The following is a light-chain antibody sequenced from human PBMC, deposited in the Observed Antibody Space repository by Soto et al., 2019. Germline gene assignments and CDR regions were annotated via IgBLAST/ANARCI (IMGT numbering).Light chain of an antibody. CDR3: ETWDSNILV. CDR1: SGHSSYI. Sequence: QAVVTQSSSASASLGSSVKLTCTLSSGHSSYIIAWHQQQPGKAPRYLMKLGGSGSYNKGSGVPDRFSGSRSGADRYLTISNLQFEDEADYYSETWDSNILVFGGGTKLTVL. CDR2: LGGSGSY. J-gene: IGLJ2*01. V-gene: IGLV4-60*02.